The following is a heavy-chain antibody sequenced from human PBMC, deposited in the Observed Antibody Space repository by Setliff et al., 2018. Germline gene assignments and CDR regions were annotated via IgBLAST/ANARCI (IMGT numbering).Heavy chain of an antibody. CDR1: GYMFTTYG. D-gene: IGHD3-3*01. J-gene: IGHJ3*02. V-gene: IGHV1-18*01. Sequence: ASVKVSCKTSGYMFTTYGISWVRQDPGQGLEWMGWIRVYDGYTDYAQKFQGRVTMTSDTSTNTVYLEVSSLRSEDTAVYFCARDRFYNSWSGTSITAPHDAFDIWGQGTMVTVSS. CDR3: ARDRFYNSWSGTSITAPHDAFDI. CDR2: IRVYDGYT.